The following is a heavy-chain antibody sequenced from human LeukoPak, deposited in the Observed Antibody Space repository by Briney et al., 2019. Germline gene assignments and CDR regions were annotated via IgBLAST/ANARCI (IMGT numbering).Heavy chain of an antibody. Sequence: PGRSLRLSCAASVFTVSSYAMHWVRQAPGKGLEWVAVISYDGSNKYYADSVKGRFTISRDNSKNTLYLQMNSLRAEDTAVYYCASSDYGDYAEYAFDIWGQGPMVTVSS. J-gene: IGHJ3*02. CDR2: ISYDGSNK. V-gene: IGHV3-30*04. CDR3: ASSDYGDYAEYAFDI. D-gene: IGHD4-17*01. CDR1: VFTVSSYA.